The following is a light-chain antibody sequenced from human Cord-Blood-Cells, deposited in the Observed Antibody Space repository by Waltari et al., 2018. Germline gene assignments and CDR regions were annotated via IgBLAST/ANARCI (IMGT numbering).Light chain of an antibody. CDR1: SSDVGGYND. CDR2: EVS. V-gene: IGLV2-14*01. Sequence: QSALPQPASVSGSPGQSITTSCTGTSSDVGGYNDVSWYQQHPGKAPKLMIYEVSNRPSGVSNRFSGSKSGNTASLTISGLQAEDEADYYCSSYTSSSTYVFGTGTKVTVL. CDR3: SSYTSSSTYV. J-gene: IGLJ1*01.